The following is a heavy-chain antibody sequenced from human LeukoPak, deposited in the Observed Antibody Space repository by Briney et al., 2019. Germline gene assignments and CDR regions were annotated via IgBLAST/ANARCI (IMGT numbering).Heavy chain of an antibody. CDR3: AREDGGSTKDFGRLI. V-gene: IGHV4-4*02. Sequence: PSETLSLTCIVSDGSIRSRFWWRRVRQPPGKGLEWIGEVNHSGSTNYNPSLNSRVTISVDKSKNQFSLNLTSVTAADTAVYYCAREDGGSTKDFGRLIWGQGTLVTVSS. CDR1: DGSIRSRFW. D-gene: IGHD4-23*01. CDR2: VNHSGST. J-gene: IGHJ4*02.